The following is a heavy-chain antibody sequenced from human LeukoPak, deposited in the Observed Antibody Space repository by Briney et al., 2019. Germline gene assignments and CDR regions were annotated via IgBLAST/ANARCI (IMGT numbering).Heavy chain of an antibody. V-gene: IGHV4-59*01. CDR3: ARDPRGVTWGLYGMDV. CDR2: VYYTGST. CDR1: GGSISSYF. Sequence: PSETLSLTCTVSGGSISSYFWSWVRQPPGKGLEWIACVYYTGSTNSNPSLKSRVTMSIDTSKNQFSLKLSSVTAADTAVYYCARDPRGVTWGLYGMDVWGQGTTVTVSS. J-gene: IGHJ6*02. D-gene: IGHD4-11*01.